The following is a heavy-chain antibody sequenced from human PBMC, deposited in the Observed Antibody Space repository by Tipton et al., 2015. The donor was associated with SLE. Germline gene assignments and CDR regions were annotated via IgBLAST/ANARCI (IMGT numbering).Heavy chain of an antibody. CDR2: IYTSGST. Sequence: LRLSCAASGFDFNSYDFAWIRQSPGKGLEWIGRIYTSGSTNYNPSLKSRVTISVDTSKNQFSLKLSSVTAADTAVYYCARHLGVIVAFEVWGQGTVLTVSS. D-gene: IGHD3-10*01. J-gene: IGHJ3*01. CDR1: GFDFNSYD. V-gene: IGHV4-4*07. CDR3: ARHLGVIVAFEV.